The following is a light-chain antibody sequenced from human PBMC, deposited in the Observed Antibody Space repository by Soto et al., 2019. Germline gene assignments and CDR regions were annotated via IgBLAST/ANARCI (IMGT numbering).Light chain of an antibody. V-gene: IGKV3-11*01. CDR3: RQRSNWAQT. Sequence: EIVLTQSPATLSLSPGERATLSCRASQSVDNYLDWYQQKPGQAPRLLIYESSNRATGIPARFSGSGSGTDFILSISSREPEDVAGYCCRQRSNWAQTFGQGTKVDIK. J-gene: IGKJ1*01. CDR1: QSVDNY. CDR2: ESS.